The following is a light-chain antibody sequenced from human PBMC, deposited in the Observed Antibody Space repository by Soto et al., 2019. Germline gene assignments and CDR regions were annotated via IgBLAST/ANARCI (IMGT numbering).Light chain of an antibody. V-gene: IGKV3-20*01. CDR1: QSFSSRY. CDR3: QQYHTSPLT. J-gene: IGKJ1*01. Sequence: ENVFTQSPCTLSLSPGERATLSCRASQSFSSRYLAWYQQKPGLAPRLLIYGASTRATGVPDRFSGSGSGTDFTLTISRLEPEDFALYYCQQYHTSPLTFGQGTKVDI. CDR2: GAS.